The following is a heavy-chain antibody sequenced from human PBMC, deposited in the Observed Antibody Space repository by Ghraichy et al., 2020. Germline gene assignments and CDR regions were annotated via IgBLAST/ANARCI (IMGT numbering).Heavy chain of an antibody. Sequence: LSLTCAVSGFSFSDYVIHWVRQAPGKGLEWVAVSSRGGGYKFYADSVKGRVTISRDNSESTLYLQMNSLRGEDTAVYYCVSLRVPGYNDMDVWGQGTAVTVSS. V-gene: IGHV3-30*03. CDR2: SSRGGGYK. D-gene: IGHD1-1*01. J-gene: IGHJ6*02. CDR3: VSLRVPGYNDMDV. CDR1: GFSFSDYV.